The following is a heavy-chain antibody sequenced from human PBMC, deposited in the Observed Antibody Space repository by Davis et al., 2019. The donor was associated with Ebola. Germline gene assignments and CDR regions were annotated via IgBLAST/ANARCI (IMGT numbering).Heavy chain of an antibody. Sequence: PSETLSLTCTVSGGSISSSSYYWGWIRQPPGKGLEWIGSIYYSGSTYYNPSLKSRVTISVDTSKNQFSLKLSSVTAADTAVYYCARLDGDYDWYFDLWGRGTLVTVSS. V-gene: IGHV4-39*01. D-gene: IGHD4-17*01. J-gene: IGHJ2*01. CDR3: ARLDGDYDWYFDL. CDR1: GGSISSSSYY. CDR2: IYYSGST.